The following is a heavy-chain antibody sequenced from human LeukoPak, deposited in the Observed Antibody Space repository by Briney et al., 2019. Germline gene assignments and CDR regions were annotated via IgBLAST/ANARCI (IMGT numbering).Heavy chain of an antibody. Sequence: GGSLRLSCAASGFTFSSYGMSWVRQAPGKGLEWVSAISGSGGSTYYADSVKGRFTISRDNSKNTLYLQMNSLRAEDTAVYYCAKVARAYVWGSYLFDYWGQGTLVTVSS. CDR3: AKVARAYVWGSYLFDY. CDR2: ISGSGGST. J-gene: IGHJ4*02. D-gene: IGHD3-16*02. V-gene: IGHV3-23*01. CDR1: GFTFSSYG.